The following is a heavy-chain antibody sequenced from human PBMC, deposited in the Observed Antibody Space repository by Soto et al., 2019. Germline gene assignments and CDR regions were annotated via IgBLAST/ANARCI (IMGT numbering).Heavy chain of an antibody. Sequence: QVQLQQWGAGLLKPSETLSLTCAVYGGSFSGYYWSWIRQPPGKGLEWIGEINHSGSTNYNPSLKSRVTISVDTSKNQFSLELSSVTAADTAVYYCATADTYGSGSYRSNWFDPWGQGTLVTVSS. D-gene: IGHD3-10*01. CDR2: INHSGST. CDR3: ATADTYGSGSYRSNWFDP. J-gene: IGHJ5*02. CDR1: GGSFSGYY. V-gene: IGHV4-34*01.